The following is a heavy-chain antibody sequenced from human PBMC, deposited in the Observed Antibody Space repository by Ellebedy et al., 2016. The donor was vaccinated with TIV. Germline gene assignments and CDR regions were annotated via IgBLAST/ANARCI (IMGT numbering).Heavy chain of an antibody. V-gene: IGHV1-46*04. CDR1: GYTFTRYY. CDR3: ARGYCGGECSLDAFDI. Sequence: AASVKVSCKASGYTFTRYYMHWVRQAPGQGLEWMGIINPSGGSTSYAQKLQGRVTMTRDTSTSTVYMELSSLRSEDTAVYYCARGYCGGECSLDAFDIWGQGTMVTVSS. CDR2: INPSGGST. J-gene: IGHJ3*02. D-gene: IGHD2-21*01.